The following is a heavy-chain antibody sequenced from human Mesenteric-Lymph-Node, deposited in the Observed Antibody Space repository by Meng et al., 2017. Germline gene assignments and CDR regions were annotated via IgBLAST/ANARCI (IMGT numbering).Heavy chain of an antibody. D-gene: IGHD3-10*01. CDR1: GFTFSSYA. V-gene: IGHV3-30*04. J-gene: IGHJ5*02. CDR2: ISYDGSNK. CDR3: ARDRISYYYGSGFGWFDP. Sequence: GESLKISCAASGFTFSSYAMHWVRQAPGKGLEWVAVISYDGSNKYYADSVKGRFTISRDNSKNTLYLQMNSLRAEDTAVYYCARDRISYYYGSGFGWFDPWGQGTLVTVSS.